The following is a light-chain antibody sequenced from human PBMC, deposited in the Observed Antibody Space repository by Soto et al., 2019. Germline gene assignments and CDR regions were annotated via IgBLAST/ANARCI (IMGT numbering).Light chain of an antibody. CDR2: EVT. CDR1: SNDVGAYDY. Sequence: QSALTQPASVSGSPGQSITISCTGTSNDVGAYDYVSWYQQHPGKAPKLIIYEVTYRPSGVSNRFSGSQSGNTASLTISGLQAEDEADYYCSSYRGSSTLTFGGGNKVTVL. J-gene: IGLJ2*01. V-gene: IGLV2-14*01. CDR3: SSYRGSSTLT.